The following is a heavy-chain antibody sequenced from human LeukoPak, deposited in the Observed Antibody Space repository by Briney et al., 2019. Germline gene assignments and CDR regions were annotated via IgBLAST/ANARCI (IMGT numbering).Heavy chain of an antibody. Sequence: PGGSLRLSCAASGFTFSSYAMSWVRQAPGKGLEWVSAISGSGGSTYYADSVKGRFTISRDNSKNTLYLQMSSLRAEDTAVYYCAKDHPVVWGSYEDLDYWGQGTLVTVSS. CDR2: ISGSGGST. CDR3: AKDHPVVWGSYEDLDY. V-gene: IGHV3-23*01. J-gene: IGHJ4*02. D-gene: IGHD3-16*01. CDR1: GFTFSSYA.